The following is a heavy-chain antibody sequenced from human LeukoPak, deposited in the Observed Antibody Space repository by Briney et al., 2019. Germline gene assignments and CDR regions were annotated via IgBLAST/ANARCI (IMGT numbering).Heavy chain of an antibody. CDR2: ISGDGSNK. D-gene: IGHD3-22*01. J-gene: IGHJ4*02. CDR3: AKENYYDSSGYIDY. CDR1: GFTFSRHG. V-gene: IGHV3-30*18. Sequence: GGSLRLSCAPSGFTFSRHGMHWVRQAPGKGLEWVAVISGDGSNKYYADSVEGRFTISRDNSKNTLYLQMNSLRTEDTAVYYCAKENYYDSSGYIDYWGQGTLVTVSS.